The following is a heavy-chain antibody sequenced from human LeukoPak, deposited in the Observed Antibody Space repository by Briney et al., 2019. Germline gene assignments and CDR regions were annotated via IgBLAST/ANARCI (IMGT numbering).Heavy chain of an antibody. CDR1: GGSISSYY. CDR2: IYYAGST. J-gene: IGHJ6*03. CDR3: ARTTEGGYTYDYFYYYYMDV. D-gene: IGHD5-18*01. Sequence: SETLSLTCGVSGGSISSYYWAWIRQAPGKGLEWIGYIYYAGSTNYNPSLKSRVTMSVDMSRNQFSLRMTSVTAADTAVYFCARTTEGGYTYDYFYYYYMDVWGKGTTVTISS. V-gene: IGHV4-59*01.